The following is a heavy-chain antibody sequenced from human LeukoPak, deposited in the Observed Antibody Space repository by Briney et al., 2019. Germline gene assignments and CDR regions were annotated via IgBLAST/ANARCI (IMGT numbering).Heavy chain of an antibody. CDR2: IYYAGST. J-gene: IGHJ6*03. CDR3: AKRHITPYRSFYSSGWYYYYYMDV. CDR1: GGSISSYY. Sequence: SETLSLTCGVSGGSISSYYWAWIRQAPGKGLEWIGYIYYAGSTNYNPSLKSRVTMSVDMPRNQFSLRMTSVTAADTAVYYCAKRHITPYRSFYSSGWYYYYYMDVWGKGTTVTVSS. D-gene: IGHD6-19*01. V-gene: IGHV4-59*01.